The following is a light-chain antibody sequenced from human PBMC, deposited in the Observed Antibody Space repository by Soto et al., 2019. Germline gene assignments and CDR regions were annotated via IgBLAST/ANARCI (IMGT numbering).Light chain of an antibody. J-gene: IGLJ1*01. CDR1: SSDVGSYNL. V-gene: IGLV2-23*01. CDR3: CSYAGSSTVYV. CDR2: EGN. Sequence: QSALTQPASVSGSPRQSITISCTGTSSDVGSYNLVSWYQQRPGQATKLIIYEGNKRPSGVSNRFSASKSANTASLTISGLQAEDEADYYCCSYAGSSTVYVFGTGTKVTVL.